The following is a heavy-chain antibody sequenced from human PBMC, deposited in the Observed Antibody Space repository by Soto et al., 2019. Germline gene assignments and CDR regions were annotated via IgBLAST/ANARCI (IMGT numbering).Heavy chain of an antibody. CDR3: ARDRVGITGISGRYGMDV. CDR1: GGTFSMYA. Sequence: SVKVSCKASGGTFSMYAISWVLQSRLQGLDWMGGIIPIFGTANYAQKFQGRVTITADESTSTAYMELSSLRSEDTAVYYCARDRVGITGISGRYGMDVWGQGTTVTVSS. D-gene: IGHD1-20*01. V-gene: IGHV1-69*13. J-gene: IGHJ6*02. CDR2: IIPIFGTA.